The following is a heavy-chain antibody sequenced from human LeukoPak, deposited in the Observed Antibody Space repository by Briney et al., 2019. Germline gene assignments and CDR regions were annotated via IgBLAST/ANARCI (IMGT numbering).Heavy chain of an antibody. CDR3: ATLVSTRYYFDY. J-gene: IGHJ4*02. CDR1: GGSFSGYY. Sequence: SETLSLTCAVYGGSFSGYYWSWIRQPPGKGLEWIGEINHSGSTNYNPSLESRVTISVDTSKNQFSLKLSSVTAADTAVYCATLVSTRYYFDYWGQGTLVTVSS. CDR2: INHSGST. V-gene: IGHV4-34*03. D-gene: IGHD5/OR15-5a*01.